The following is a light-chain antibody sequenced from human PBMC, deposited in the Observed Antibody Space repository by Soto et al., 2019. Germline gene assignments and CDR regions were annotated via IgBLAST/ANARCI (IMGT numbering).Light chain of an antibody. CDR3: QPYGDVWT. J-gene: IGKJ1*01. V-gene: IGKV1-39*01. CDR1: QTLSNY. Sequence: SQSPSSLSASVGDRVTITCRASQTLSNYLNWIQQKPGRAPKVLIFDASSLETGVPSRFRGSGSGTEFSLTINSLQPGDFATYYCQPYGDVWTVGQGTKVDIK. CDR2: DAS.